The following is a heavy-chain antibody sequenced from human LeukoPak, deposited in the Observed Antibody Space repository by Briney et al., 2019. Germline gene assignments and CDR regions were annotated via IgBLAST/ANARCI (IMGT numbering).Heavy chain of an antibody. D-gene: IGHD3-3*01. CDR3: ARDMYYDFWSGSTNFDY. V-gene: IGHV3-48*01. Sequence: GGSLRLSCAASGFTFSSYGMNWVRQAPGKGLEWVSYISSSSTIYYADSVKGRFTISRDNAKNSLYLQMNSLRAEDTAVYYCARDMYYDFWSGSTNFDYWGQGTLVTVSS. CDR1: GFTFSSYG. CDR2: ISSSSTI. J-gene: IGHJ4*02.